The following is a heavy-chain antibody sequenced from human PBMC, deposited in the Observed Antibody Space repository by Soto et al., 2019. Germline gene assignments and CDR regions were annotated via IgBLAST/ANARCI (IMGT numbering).Heavy chain of an antibody. V-gene: IGHV3-23*01. Sequence: GKGLEWVSATTGSGGSTYYADSVKGRFTISRDNSKSTLFVQMNSLRAEDTAVYYCAKGQGHDYYYALDVWGQGTTVIVTS. CDR2: TTGSGGST. CDR3: AKGQGHDYYYALDV. D-gene: IGHD3-3*01. J-gene: IGHJ6*02.